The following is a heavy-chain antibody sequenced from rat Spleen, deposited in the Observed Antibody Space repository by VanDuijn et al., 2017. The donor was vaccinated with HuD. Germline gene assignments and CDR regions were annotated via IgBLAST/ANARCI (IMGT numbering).Heavy chain of an antibody. V-gene: IGHV5-31*01. CDR2: ITNTGGST. D-gene: IGHD1-6*01. CDR3: TRDTYVYYGSYGTDYFDY. Sequence: EVQLVESGGGLVQPGRSLKLSCVASGFTFNNYWVTWIRQAPGKGLEWVASITNTGGSTYYPDSVKGRFTISRDNAKSTLYLQMNSLRSEDTATYYCTRDTYVYYGSYGTDYFDYWGQGVMVTVSS. J-gene: IGHJ2*01. CDR1: GFTFNNYW.